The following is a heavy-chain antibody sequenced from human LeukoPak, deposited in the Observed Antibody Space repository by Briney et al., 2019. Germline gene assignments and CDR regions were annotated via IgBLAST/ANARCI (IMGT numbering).Heavy chain of an antibody. CDR1: GFAFSSYT. Sequence: GGSLRLSCAASGFAFSSYTMHWVRQAPGKGLEWVSSISSTKTYIYYADSVKGRFTISRDNAKNSLYLQMNSLRADDTAMYYCARGRDGYPGVSWGQGTLVTVSS. V-gene: IGHV3-21*01. CDR2: ISSTKTYI. J-gene: IGHJ5*02. CDR3: ARGRDGYPGVS. D-gene: IGHD5-24*01.